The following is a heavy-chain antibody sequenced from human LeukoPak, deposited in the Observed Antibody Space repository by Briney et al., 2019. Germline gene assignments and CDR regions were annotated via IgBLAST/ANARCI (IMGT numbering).Heavy chain of an antibody. Sequence: GEPLQISCKGSGSRFTSYWIGWVRQLPGKGLEWMGIIYPGDSDTRYSPSFQGQVTISADKSISTAYLQWSSLKASDTAMYYCGRSRAVAGKYYFDYWGQGTLVTVSS. CDR2: IYPGDSDT. J-gene: IGHJ4*02. V-gene: IGHV5-51*01. CDR3: GRSRAVAGKYYFDY. D-gene: IGHD6-19*01. CDR1: GSRFTSYW.